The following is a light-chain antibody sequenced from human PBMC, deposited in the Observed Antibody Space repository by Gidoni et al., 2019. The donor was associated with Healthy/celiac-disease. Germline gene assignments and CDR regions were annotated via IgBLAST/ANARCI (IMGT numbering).Light chain of an antibody. CDR3: QQSDSTPLT. J-gene: IGKJ4*01. CDR2: AAS. CDR1: QSISSY. V-gene: IGKV1-39*01. Sequence: DIQMTQSPSSLSASVGDRVTITCRASQSISSYLNWYQQKPGKAPKLLIYAASSLQSGVPSRCRGSGSGTDFTLTSSSRQHEDVATYYCQQSDSTPLTFGGGTKVEIK.